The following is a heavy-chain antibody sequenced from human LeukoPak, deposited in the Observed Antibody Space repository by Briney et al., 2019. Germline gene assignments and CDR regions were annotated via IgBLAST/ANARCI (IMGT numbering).Heavy chain of an antibody. CDR2: ISAYNGNT. J-gene: IGHJ4*02. V-gene: IGHV1-18*01. CDR3: ARARPGAYCGTTSCFSDY. CDR1: GYIFTSYG. Sequence: ASVKVSCKASGYIFTSYGISWVRQGPGHGLGWVGWISAYNGNTKFAPNLQDRVTMTTDTSTATAYMELRSLRLNDTAVYFCARARPGAYCGTTSCFSDYWGQGTLVTVSS. D-gene: IGHD2-2*01.